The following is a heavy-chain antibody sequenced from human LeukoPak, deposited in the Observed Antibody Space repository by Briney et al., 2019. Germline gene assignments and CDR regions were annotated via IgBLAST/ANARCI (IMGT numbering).Heavy chain of an antibody. J-gene: IGHJ5*02. D-gene: IGHD3-9*01. Sequence: ASVKVSCKASGYTFTSYGISWVRQAPGQGLEWMGWISAYNGNTNYAQKLRGRVTMTTDTSTSTAYMELRSLRSDDTAVYYCARVSDILTGYHNWFDPWGQGTLVTVSS. CDR1: GYTFTSYG. CDR2: ISAYNGNT. CDR3: ARVSDILTGYHNWFDP. V-gene: IGHV1-18*01.